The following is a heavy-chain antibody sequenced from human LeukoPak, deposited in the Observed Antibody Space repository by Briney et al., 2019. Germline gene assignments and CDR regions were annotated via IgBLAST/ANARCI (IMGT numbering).Heavy chain of an antibody. V-gene: IGHV4-4*07. J-gene: IGHJ4*02. CDR2: IYTSGST. CDR3: ARGGPTAVLLWFGELVFDY. Sequence: SETLSLTCTVSGGSISSYYWSWIRQPAGKGLEWIGRIYTSGSTNCNPSLKSRVTISVDTSKNQFSLKLSSVTAADTAVYYCARGGPTAVLLWFGELVFDYWGQGTLVTVSS. CDR1: GGSISSYY. D-gene: IGHD3-10*01.